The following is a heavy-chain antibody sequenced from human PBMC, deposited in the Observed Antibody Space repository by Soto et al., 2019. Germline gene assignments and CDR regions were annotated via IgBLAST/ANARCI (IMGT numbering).Heavy chain of an antibody. CDR2: MHHTQRT. J-gene: IGHJ5*02. V-gene: IGHV4-59*01. Sequence: PSQTLPLTCSLSAAPISSYYWTWIRQPPWGRLECIRYMHHTQRTHDNPSLRGRVHMSIDTSMNQFSLRLTAVTAADTAVYYCARVPFVGYFDWLDPWGHGTLVTVCS. CDR3: ARVPFVGYFDWLDP. CDR1: AAPISSYY. D-gene: IGHD3-9*01.